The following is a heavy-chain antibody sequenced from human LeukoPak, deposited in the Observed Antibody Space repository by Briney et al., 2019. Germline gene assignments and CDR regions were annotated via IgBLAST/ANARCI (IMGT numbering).Heavy chain of an antibody. CDR2: ISSSGSTR. D-gene: IGHD5-18*01. Sequence: GGSLRLSCAASGFTFSSYEMNWVRQAPGKGLEWVSYISSSGSTRSYADSVKGRFTISRDNAKNSLYLQMNSLRAEDTAVYYCARDPGYSYAKDYWGQGTLVTVSS. CDR1: GFTFSSYE. CDR3: ARDPGYSYAKDY. V-gene: IGHV3-48*03. J-gene: IGHJ4*02.